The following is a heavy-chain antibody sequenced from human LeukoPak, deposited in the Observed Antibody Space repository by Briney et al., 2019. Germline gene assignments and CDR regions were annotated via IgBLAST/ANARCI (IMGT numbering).Heavy chain of an antibody. D-gene: IGHD2-2*01. CDR2: MNPNSGNT. CDR1: GYTFTSYD. Sequence: RASVKVSCKASGYTFTSYDINWVRQATGQGLEWMGWMNPNSGNTGYAQKFQGRVTMTRNTSISTAYMELSSLRSEDTAVYYCAREGGTFCSSTSCYQYYYYYMDVWGKGTTVTVSS. CDR3: AREGGTFCSSTSCYQYYYYYMDV. J-gene: IGHJ6*03. V-gene: IGHV1-8*01.